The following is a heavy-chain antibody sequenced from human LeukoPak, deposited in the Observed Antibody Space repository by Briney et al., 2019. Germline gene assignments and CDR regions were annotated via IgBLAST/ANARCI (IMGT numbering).Heavy chain of an antibody. V-gene: IGHV5-51*01. CDR3: ARPHKSTTCSGGSCYPVYFDY. CDR2: IYPGDSDT. Sequence: GESLKISCKGSGYSFTNYWIGWVRQMPGKGLEWMGIIYPGDSDTIYSPSFQGQVTISADKSISTAYLQWSSLKASDTAMYYCARPHKSTTCSGGSCYPVYFDYWGQGTLVTVSS. D-gene: IGHD2-15*01. J-gene: IGHJ4*02. CDR1: GYSFTNYW.